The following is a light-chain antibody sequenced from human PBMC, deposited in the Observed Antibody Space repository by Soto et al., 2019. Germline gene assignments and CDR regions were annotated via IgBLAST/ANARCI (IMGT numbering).Light chain of an antibody. CDR3: QQRRDFPHS. Sequence: EIVLTQSPATLSLSPEKRATLSCRASQSVSSYLAWYQQKPGQAPRLLIYDASNRATGIPARFSGSGSRTDFTPTISSLEPEDFADYYCQQRRDFPHSFGGGTKVEIK. CDR2: DAS. J-gene: IGKJ4*02. CDR1: QSVSSY. V-gene: IGKV3-11*01.